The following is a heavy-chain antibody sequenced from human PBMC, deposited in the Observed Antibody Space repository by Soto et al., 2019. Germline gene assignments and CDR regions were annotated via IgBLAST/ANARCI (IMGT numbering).Heavy chain of an antibody. V-gene: IGHV3-30*18. CDR3: AKDILAPIADQILRELGGLVDY. CDR2: ISYDGSNK. CDR1: GFTFSSYG. J-gene: IGHJ4*02. Sequence: QVQLVESGGGVVQPGRSLRLSCAASGFTFSSYGMHWVPQAPGKGLEWVAVISYDGSNKYYADSVKGRFTISRDNSKNTLYLQMNSLRAEDTAVYYCAKDILAPIADQILRELGGLVDYWGQGTLVTVSS. D-gene: IGHD1-26*01.